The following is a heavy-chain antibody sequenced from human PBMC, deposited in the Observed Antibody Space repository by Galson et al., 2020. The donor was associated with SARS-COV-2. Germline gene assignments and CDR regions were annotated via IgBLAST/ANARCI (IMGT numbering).Heavy chain of an antibody. CDR2: ISSSGST. J-gene: IGHJ6*02. V-gene: IGHV4-59*01. D-gene: IGHD4-17*01. CDR1: DVSMTSYY. CDR3: ARDPAPLYGDNYCDGMDG. Sequence: ETSETLSLTCSVSDVSMTSYYWSWIRQPPGKGLEWIGSISSSGSTSYNPSLRSRVTILVDLSKNQFSLNLSSVTAADTAVYYCARDPAPLYGDNYCDGMDGWGRGTTVSVSS.